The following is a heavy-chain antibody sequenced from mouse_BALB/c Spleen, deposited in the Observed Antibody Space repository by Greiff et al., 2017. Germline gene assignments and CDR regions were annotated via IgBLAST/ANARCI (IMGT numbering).Heavy chain of an antibody. CDR1: GFTFTDYY. Sequence: EVKVVESGGGLVQPGGSLRLSCATSGFTFTDYYMSWVRQPPGKALEWLGFIRNKANGYTTEYSASVKGRFTISRDNSQSILYLQMNTLRAEDSATYYCARDYYYGSSYDYAMDYWGQGTSVTVSS. D-gene: IGHD1-1*01. CDR2: IRNKANGYTT. J-gene: IGHJ4*01. CDR3: ARDYYYGSSYDYAMDY. V-gene: IGHV7-3*02.